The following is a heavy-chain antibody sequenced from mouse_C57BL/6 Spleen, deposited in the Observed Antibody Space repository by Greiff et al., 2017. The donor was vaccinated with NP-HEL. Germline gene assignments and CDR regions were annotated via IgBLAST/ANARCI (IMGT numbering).Heavy chain of an antibody. D-gene: IGHD2-3*01. V-gene: IGHV14-4*01. J-gene: IGHJ3*01. CDR3: TPYDGYYTAWFAY. CDR1: GFNIKDDY. Sequence: EVQLQQSGAELVRPGASVKLSCTASGFNIKDDYMHWVKQRPEQGLEWIGWIDPENGDTEYASKFQGKATITADTSSNTAYLQLSSLTSEDTAVYYCTPYDGYYTAWFAYWGQGTLVTVSA. CDR2: IDPENGDT.